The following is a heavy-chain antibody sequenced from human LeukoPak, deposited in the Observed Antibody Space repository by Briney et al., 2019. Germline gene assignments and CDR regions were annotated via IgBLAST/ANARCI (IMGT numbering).Heavy chain of an antibody. CDR2: MNPNSGNT. CDR1: GYTFTSYG. CDR3: ARQRAYDNAANNY. J-gene: IGHJ4*02. V-gene: IGHV1-8*02. D-gene: IGHD3-22*01. Sequence: ASVKVSCKASGYTFTSYGISWVRQAPGQGLEWMGWMNPNSGNTGYAQKFQGRVTMTRNTSISTAYMELSSLRSEDTAVYYCARQRAYDNAANNYWGQGTLVTVSS.